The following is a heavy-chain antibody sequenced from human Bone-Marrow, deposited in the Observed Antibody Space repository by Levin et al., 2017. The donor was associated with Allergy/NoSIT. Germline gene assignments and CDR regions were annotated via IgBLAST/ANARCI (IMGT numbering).Heavy chain of an antibody. J-gene: IGHJ6*03. CDR3: ARHPHYYYYYYMDV. V-gene: IGHV4-39*01. Sequence: SETLSLTCTVSGGSISSSSYYWGWIRQPPGKGLEWIGSFSYSGSTYYNPSFKSRVTISVDTAKNQYSLKLSSVTAADTAVYYCARHPHYYYYYYMDVWGKGTTVTVSS. CDR2: FSYSGST. CDR1: GGSISSSSYY.